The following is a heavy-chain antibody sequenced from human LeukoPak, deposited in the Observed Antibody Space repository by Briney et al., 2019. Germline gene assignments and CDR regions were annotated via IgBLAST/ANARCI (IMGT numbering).Heavy chain of an antibody. CDR1: GFSLSTSGEG. Sequence: SGPTLVKRTQTRTLTGTFAGFSLSTSGEGVGWIRQPPGKALEWLALIYWNDDQRYSPSLKSRITITKDISKNQVVLTMTDMDPVDTATYYCAHRLRGAATSDWFDPWGQGTLVTVSS. CDR2: IYWNDDQ. D-gene: IGHD2-15*01. J-gene: IGHJ5*02. CDR3: AHRLRGAATSDWFDP. V-gene: IGHV2-5*01.